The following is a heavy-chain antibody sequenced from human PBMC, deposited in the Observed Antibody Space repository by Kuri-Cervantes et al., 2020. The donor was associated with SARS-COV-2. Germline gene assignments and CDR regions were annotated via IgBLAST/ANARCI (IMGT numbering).Heavy chain of an antibody. J-gene: IGHJ6*02. D-gene: IGHD2-2*01. CDR3: ARRRSGYCSSTSCYENYYYYYGMDV. V-gene: IGHV3-11*06. Sequence: GESLKISCAASGFTFSDYYMSWIRQAPGKGPEWVSYISSSSSYTNYADSVKGRFTISRDNAKNSLYLQMNSLRAEDTAVYYCARRRSGYCSSTSCYENYYYYYGMDVWSQGTTVTVSS. CDR2: ISSSSSYT. CDR1: GFTFSDYY.